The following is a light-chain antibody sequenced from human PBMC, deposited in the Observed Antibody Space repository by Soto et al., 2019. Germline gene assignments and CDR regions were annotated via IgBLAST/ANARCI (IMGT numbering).Light chain of an antibody. J-gene: IGLJ1*01. V-gene: IGLV2-14*03. CDR3: TSYATSGTYV. Sequence: QSALTQPASVSGSPGQSIAISCTGTSSDVGAYNFVSWYQHQPGKAPQLMIFDVSNRPSGVSDRFSGSKAGNTASLTISGLQAEEEADYYCTSYATSGTYVFGIGTKVTVL. CDR1: SSDVGAYNF. CDR2: DVS.